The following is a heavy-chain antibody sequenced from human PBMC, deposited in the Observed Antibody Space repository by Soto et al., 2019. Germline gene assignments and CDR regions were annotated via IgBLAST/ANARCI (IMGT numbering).Heavy chain of an antibody. CDR3: ARGPYYSNYGSWFDP. Sequence: QLQLQESGSGLVKPSQTLSLTCAVSGGSISSGGYSWSWIRQPPGKGLEWIGYIYHSGSTYYNPSLTSRVTISVDRSKNQFSLKLSSVTAADTAVYYCARGPYYSNYGSWFDPWGQGTLVTVSS. CDR1: GGSISSGGYS. J-gene: IGHJ5*02. V-gene: IGHV4-30-2*01. D-gene: IGHD4-4*01. CDR2: IYHSGST.